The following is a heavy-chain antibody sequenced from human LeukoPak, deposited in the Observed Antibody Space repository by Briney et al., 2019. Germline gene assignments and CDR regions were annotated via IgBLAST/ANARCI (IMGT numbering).Heavy chain of an antibody. CDR2: IYHSGST. CDR1: GGSISSGGYS. V-gene: IGHV4-30-2*01. Sequence: SQTLSLTCAVSGGSISSGGYSWRWIRQPPGKGLEWIGYIYHSGSTYYNPSLKSRVTISVDRSKNQFSLKLSSVTAADTAVYYCARGAVAGTPSPYYYYGMDVWGQGTTVTVSS. D-gene: IGHD6-19*01. CDR3: ARGAVAGTPSPYYYYGMDV. J-gene: IGHJ6*02.